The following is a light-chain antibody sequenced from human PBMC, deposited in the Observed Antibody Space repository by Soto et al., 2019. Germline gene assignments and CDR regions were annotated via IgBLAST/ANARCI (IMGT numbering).Light chain of an antibody. CDR1: QSISSW. Sequence: DIQMTQSPSTLSASVGDRVTITCRASQSISSWLAWYQQKPGKAPKLLIYKASSLESGVPSRFSGSGAGTEFTRTIRSLQPDDFASYYCQQYNSYWTFGQGTKVEIK. CDR3: QQYNSYWT. J-gene: IGKJ1*01. V-gene: IGKV1-5*03. CDR2: KAS.